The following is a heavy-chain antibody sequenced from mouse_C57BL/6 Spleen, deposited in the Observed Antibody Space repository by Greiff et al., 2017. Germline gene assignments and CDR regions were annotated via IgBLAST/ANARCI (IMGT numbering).Heavy chain of an antibody. CDR3: ADRNYYYAMDY. CDR1: GYTFTSYG. J-gene: IGHJ4*01. CDR2: IYPRSGNT. Sequence: QVQLQQSGAELARPGASVKLSCKASGYTFTSYGISWVKQRTGQGLEWIGEIYPRSGNTYYNEKFKCKATLTADKSSSTAYMELRSLTSEDSAVYFCADRNYYYAMDYWGQGTSVTVSS. V-gene: IGHV1-81*01. D-gene: IGHD2-1*01.